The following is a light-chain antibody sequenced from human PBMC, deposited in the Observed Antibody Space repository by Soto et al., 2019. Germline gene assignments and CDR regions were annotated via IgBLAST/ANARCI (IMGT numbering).Light chain of an antibody. CDR2: GAS. V-gene: IGKV3-20*01. J-gene: IGKJ4*01. CDR1: KSVSINY. CDR3: QQYGRAPTLT. Sequence: IVSSQVLATLSASPGERATLPCGASKSVSINYLAWYQQKPGQAPRLLIYGASSRATGIPDRFSGSGSGTDFTLTISRLEPEDFAVYYCQQYGRAPTLTFGGGAKVDIK.